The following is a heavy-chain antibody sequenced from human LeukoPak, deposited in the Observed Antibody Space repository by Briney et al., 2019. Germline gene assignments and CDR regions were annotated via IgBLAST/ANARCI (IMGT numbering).Heavy chain of an antibody. CDR1: GYIFTGYY. Sequence: ASVKVSCKASGYIFTGYYIHWVRQAPGQGLEWMGWINPNSGATNYAQKFQGRVSMTGDTSISTAYMELSRLRSDDTAVYYCARTLVVINDAFDIWGQGTMVTVSS. J-gene: IGHJ3*02. V-gene: IGHV1-2*02. D-gene: IGHD3-22*01. CDR2: INPNSGAT. CDR3: ARTLVVINDAFDI.